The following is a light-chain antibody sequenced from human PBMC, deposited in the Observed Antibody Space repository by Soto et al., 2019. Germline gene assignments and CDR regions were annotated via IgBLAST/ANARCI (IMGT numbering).Light chain of an antibody. J-gene: IGKJ5*01. CDR2: DAS. CDR3: QQYXXXXXIA. CDR1: QSITSW. Sequence: DIQITQSPSTLSASVGDRVTITCRASQSITSWLAWYQQKPGKAPNLLIYDASSLQSGVPSRFSGSGSGTEFTLTIXXXXXXXXATYYCQQYXXXXXIAFG. V-gene: IGKV1-5*01.